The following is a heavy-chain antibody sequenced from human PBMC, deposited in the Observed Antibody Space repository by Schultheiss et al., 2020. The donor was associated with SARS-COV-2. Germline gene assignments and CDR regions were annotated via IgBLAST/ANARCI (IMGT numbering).Heavy chain of an antibody. D-gene: IGHD6-19*01. Sequence: SETLSLTCTVSGGSISSYYWSWIRQPPGKGLEWFGRIYTSGSTNYNPSLKSRVTMSVDTSKNQFSLKLSSVTAADTAVYYCARDLGIAVAGGMDVWGQGTTVTVSS. CDR2: IYTSGST. J-gene: IGHJ6*02. CDR3: ARDLGIAVAGGMDV. CDR1: GGSISSYY. V-gene: IGHV4-4*07.